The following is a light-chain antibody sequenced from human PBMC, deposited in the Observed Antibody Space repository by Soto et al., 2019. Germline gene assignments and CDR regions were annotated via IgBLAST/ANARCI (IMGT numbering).Light chain of an antibody. CDR2: GAS. Sequence: EIVMTQSPATLSVSPGERATLSCRASQSVSSNLAWYQQKPGQAPRLLIYGASTRATGIPARFSGSGSGTVFTLTISSLQSEDFAVYYCQQYNNWPLMSTFGQGTKLEIK. CDR3: QQYNNWPLMST. J-gene: IGKJ2*01. V-gene: IGKV3-15*01. CDR1: QSVSSN.